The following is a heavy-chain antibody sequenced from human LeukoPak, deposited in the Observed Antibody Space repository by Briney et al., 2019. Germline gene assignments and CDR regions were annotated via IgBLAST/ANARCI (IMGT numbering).Heavy chain of an antibody. V-gene: IGHV1-46*01. Sequence: ASVKVSCKASGYTFTSYYMHWVRQAPGQGLEWMGIINPSGGSTSYAQKFQGRVTMTRDMSTSTVYMELSSLRSEDTAVYYCARSSSSGFIDYWGQGTLVTVSS. J-gene: IGHJ4*02. CDR2: INPSGGST. D-gene: IGHD6-19*01. CDR3: ARSSSSGFIDY. CDR1: GYTFTSYY.